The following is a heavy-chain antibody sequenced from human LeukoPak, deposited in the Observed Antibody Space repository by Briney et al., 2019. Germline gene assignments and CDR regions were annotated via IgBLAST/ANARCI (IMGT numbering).Heavy chain of an antibody. CDR2: ISYAGTSK. CDR3: ARDRDILAIGSTFDY. D-gene: IGHD5-12*01. V-gene: IGHV3-30-3*01. Sequence: PGGSLRLSCAASGFTFSNYAVHWVRQAPGKGLEWVAVISYAGTSKYYADSVKGRFTISRDNPKNTLYLQMNSLRAEDTAVYCCARDRDILAIGSTFDYWGQGTLVTVSS. CDR1: GFTFSNYA. J-gene: IGHJ4*02.